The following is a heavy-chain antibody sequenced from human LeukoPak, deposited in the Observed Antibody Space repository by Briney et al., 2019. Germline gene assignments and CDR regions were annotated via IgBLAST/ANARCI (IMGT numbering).Heavy chain of an antibody. CDR2: IIPIFGTA. J-gene: IGHJ6*03. V-gene: IGHV1-69*05. CDR3: ARTRTTVTTGYYYYMDV. CDR1: GYTFTSYD. D-gene: IGHD4-17*01. Sequence: SVEVSCKASGYTFTSYDISWVRQAPGQGLEWMGGIIPIFGTANYAQKFQGRVTITTDESTSTAYMELSSLRSEDTAVYYCARTRTTVTTGYYYYMDVWGKGTTVTVSS.